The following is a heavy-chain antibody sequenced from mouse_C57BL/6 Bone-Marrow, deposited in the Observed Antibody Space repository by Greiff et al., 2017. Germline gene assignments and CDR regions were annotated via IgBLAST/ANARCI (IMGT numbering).Heavy chain of an antibody. CDR3: AAGYYGSSYY. Sequence: VQRVESGAELARPGASVKLSCKASGYTFTSYDINWVKQRPGQGLEWIGWIYPRDGSTKYNEKFKGKATLTVDTSSSTAYMELHSLTSADSAVYFCAAGYYGSSYYWGQGTTLTVSS. CDR2: IYPRDGST. CDR1: GYTFTSYD. D-gene: IGHD1-1*01. V-gene: IGHV1-85*01. J-gene: IGHJ2*01.